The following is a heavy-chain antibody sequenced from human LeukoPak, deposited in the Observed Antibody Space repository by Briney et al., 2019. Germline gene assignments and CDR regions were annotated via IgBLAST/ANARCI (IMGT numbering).Heavy chain of an antibody. V-gene: IGHV3-30*14. CDR3: ARNYYDYYFDY. J-gene: IGHJ4*02. CDR1: GFTFSSYA. CDR2: ISYDGSNK. Sequence: GGSLRLSCAASGFTFSSYAMHWVRQAPGKGLEWVAVISYDGSNKYYADSVKGRFTISRDNSKNTLYLQMNSLRAEDTAVYYCARNYYDYYFDYWGQGTLVIVSS. D-gene: IGHD3-22*01.